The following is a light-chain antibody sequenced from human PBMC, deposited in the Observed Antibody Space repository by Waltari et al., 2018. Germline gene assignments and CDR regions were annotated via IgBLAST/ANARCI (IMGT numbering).Light chain of an antibody. CDR1: QSVTSK. V-gene: IGKV3-15*01. CDR2: GAS. Sequence: IEMTQSQATLSVSPGERATLSCRASQSVTSKLAWYQQKPGQAPRLLIYGASTRATGIPARFSGSGSGTEFTLTISSLQSEDFAVYYCQHYNNWPPYTFGQGTKLEIK. J-gene: IGKJ2*01. CDR3: QHYNNWPPYT.